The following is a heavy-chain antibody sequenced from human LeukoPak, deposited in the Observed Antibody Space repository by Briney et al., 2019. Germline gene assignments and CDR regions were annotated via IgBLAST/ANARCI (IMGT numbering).Heavy chain of an antibody. Sequence: PGGSLRLSCAASGFTFSSYGMHWVRQAPGKGLEWVAVIWYDGSNKYYADSVKGRFTISRDNSKNTLYLQMNSLRVEDTAVYYYVRGVGGSSYLDYWGQGALVTVSS. CDR3: VRGVGGSSYLDY. J-gene: IGHJ4*02. CDR2: IWYDGSNK. V-gene: IGHV3-33*01. D-gene: IGHD3-16*01. CDR1: GFTFSSYG.